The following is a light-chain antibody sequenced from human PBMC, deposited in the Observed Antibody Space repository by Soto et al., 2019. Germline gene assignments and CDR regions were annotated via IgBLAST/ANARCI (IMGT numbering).Light chain of an antibody. CDR2: EVS. J-gene: IGLJ1*01. CDR1: SSDVGGYNY. CDR3: SSYTSSSTLYV. V-gene: IGLV2-14*01. Sequence: QSVLTKPASVSGSPGQSITISCTGTSSDVGGYNYVSWYQQHPGKAPKLMIYEVSNRPSGVSNRFSGSKSGNTASLTISGLQAEDEADYYCSSYTSSSTLYVFGTGTQLTVL.